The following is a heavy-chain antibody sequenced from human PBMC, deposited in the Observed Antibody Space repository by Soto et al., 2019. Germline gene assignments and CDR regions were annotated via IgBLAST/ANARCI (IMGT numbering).Heavy chain of an antibody. CDR1: GGSISSGGYY. J-gene: IGHJ4*02. V-gene: IGHV4-31*03. Sequence: SETLSLTCTVSGGSISSGGYYWSWIRQHPGQGLEWIGYIYYSGSTYYNPSLKSRVTISVDTSKNQCTLKLRAVPAADTAVYYCAQGREQLWSIDYWGQGTLVTVSS. CDR2: IYYSGST. CDR3: AQGREQLWSIDY. D-gene: IGHD5-18*01.